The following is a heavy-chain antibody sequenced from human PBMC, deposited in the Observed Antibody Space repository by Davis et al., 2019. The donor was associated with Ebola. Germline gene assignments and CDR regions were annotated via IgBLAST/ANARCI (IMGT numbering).Heavy chain of an antibody. CDR3: ARAIYSGYGAQGDYYYYGMDV. Sequence: AASVKVSCKASGYTFTSYAMHWVRQAPGQRLEWMGWINASNGNTKYSQKFQGRVTITRDTSASTAYMELSSLRSEDTAVYYCARAIYSGYGAQGDYYYYGMDVWGQGTTVTVSS. J-gene: IGHJ6*02. D-gene: IGHD5-12*01. CDR1: GYTFTSYA. V-gene: IGHV1-3*01. CDR2: INASNGNT.